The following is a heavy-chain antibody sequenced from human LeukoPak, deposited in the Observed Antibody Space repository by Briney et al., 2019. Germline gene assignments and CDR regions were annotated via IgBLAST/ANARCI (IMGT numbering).Heavy chain of an antibody. CDR2: IWYDGSNK. CDR1: GFTFSSYG. CDR3: AKDRYSYGYAFDY. Sequence: GGSLRLSCAASGFTFSSYGMHWVRQAPGKGLEWVAVIWYDGSNKYYADSVKGRFTISRDNSKNTLYLQMNSLRAEDTAVYYCAKDRYSYGYAFDYWGQGTPVTVSS. D-gene: IGHD5-18*01. J-gene: IGHJ4*02. V-gene: IGHV3-33*06.